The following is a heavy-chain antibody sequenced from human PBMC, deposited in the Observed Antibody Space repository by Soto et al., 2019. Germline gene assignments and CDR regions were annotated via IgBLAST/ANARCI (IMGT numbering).Heavy chain of an antibody. D-gene: IGHD2-15*01. Sequence: QVQLVQSGAEVKKPGSSVKVSCKASGGTFSSYAISWVRQAPGQGHEWMGGIIPIFGTANYAQKFQGRVTITADESTSTAYMELSSLRSEDTAVYYCARDPGCSGGSCYSHGWFDPWGQGTLVTVSS. CDR3: ARDPGCSGGSCYSHGWFDP. CDR2: IIPIFGTA. J-gene: IGHJ5*02. CDR1: GGTFSSYA. V-gene: IGHV1-69*12.